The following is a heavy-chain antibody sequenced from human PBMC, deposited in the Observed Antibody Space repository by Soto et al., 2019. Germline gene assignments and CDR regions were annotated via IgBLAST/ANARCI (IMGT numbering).Heavy chain of an antibody. V-gene: IGHV3-74*01. CDR1: GFTFSNYW. D-gene: IGHD4-17*01. Sequence: EVQLAESGGGLAQSGGSLRLSCAASGFTFSNYWIHWVSQVPGEGLEWLSRINGDGSGTNYADSVKGRFTISRDNAKNTVYVQMNSLRAEDTAVYYCARGGLRAYWIDPWGQGTLVTVSS. CDR2: INGDGSGT. CDR3: ARGGLRAYWIDP. J-gene: IGHJ5*02.